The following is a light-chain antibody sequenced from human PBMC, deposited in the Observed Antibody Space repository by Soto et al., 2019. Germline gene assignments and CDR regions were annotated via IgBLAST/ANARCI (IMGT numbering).Light chain of an antibody. J-gene: IGKJ5*01. CDR2: AAS. CDR3: QQSYSVPIT. CDR1: ESISSH. Sequence: DIQMTQSPSSLSASVGDGVTITCRASESISSHLNWYQQKSGRAPQLLIHAASTLQTGFPSRFSGSGSGTDFTLTIGSLQPEDFATYYCQQSYSVPITFGRGTRLEIK. V-gene: IGKV1-39*01.